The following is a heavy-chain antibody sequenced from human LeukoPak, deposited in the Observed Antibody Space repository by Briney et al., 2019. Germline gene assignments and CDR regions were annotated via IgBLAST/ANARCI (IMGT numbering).Heavy chain of an antibody. J-gene: IGHJ4*02. CDR1: GSTLSSYS. V-gene: IGHV3-21*01. CDR3: ARDGDPSSGWFIDY. D-gene: IGHD6-19*01. Sequence: PGGSLRLFCAASGSTLSSYSMNWVRQAPGKGLEWVSFISSRSSYIYYADSVKGRFTISRDNAKNSLYLQMNSLRAEDTAVYYCARDGDPSSGWFIDYWGQGTLVIVSS. CDR2: ISSRSSYI.